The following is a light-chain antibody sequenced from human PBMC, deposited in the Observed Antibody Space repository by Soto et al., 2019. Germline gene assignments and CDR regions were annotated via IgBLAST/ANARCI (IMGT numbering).Light chain of an antibody. CDR1: SSNIGAGFD. CDR3: QSYDTSLRGAL. V-gene: IGLV1-40*01. Sequence: QSVLTQPPSVSGAPGQRVTISCTGTSSNIGAGFDVHWYQQLPGTAPKLLISGNINRPSGVPDRISGSRSDTSASLAITGLQAEDEGDFYCQSYDTSLRGALFGGGTKLTVL. J-gene: IGLJ2*01. CDR2: GNI.